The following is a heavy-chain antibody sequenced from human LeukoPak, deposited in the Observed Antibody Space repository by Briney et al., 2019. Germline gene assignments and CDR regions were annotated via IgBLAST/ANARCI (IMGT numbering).Heavy chain of an antibody. CDR3: ARDLEYYGSGSSYRQNDY. J-gene: IGHJ4*02. CDR1: GYTFTGYY. CDR2: INPNSGGT. Sequence: ASVKVSCKASGYTFTGYYMHWVRQAPGQGLEWMGWINPNSGGTNYAQKFQGRVTMTRDTSISTAYMELSRLRSDDTAVYYCARDLEYYGSGSSYRQNDYWGQGTLVTVSS. V-gene: IGHV1-2*02. D-gene: IGHD3-10*01.